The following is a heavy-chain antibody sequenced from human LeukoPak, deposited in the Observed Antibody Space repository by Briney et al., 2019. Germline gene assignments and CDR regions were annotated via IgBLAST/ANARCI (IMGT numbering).Heavy chain of an antibody. CDR3: ARGTSASYF. D-gene: IGHD1-26*01. Sequence: GGSLRLSCAASGFTFSSYIINWVRQAPGKRLEWVSYISNSSSTIYYADSVKGRFTISRDNAKNSLYLQINSLTAEDMAVYYCARGTSASYFGGQGTLVTVSS. J-gene: IGHJ4*02. V-gene: IGHV3-48*01. CDR1: GFTFSSYI. CDR2: ISNSSSTI.